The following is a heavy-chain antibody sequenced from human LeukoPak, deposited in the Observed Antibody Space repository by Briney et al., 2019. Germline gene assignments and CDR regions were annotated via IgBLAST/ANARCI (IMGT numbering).Heavy chain of an antibody. CDR2: INPIFGTA. CDR1: GGTFSNYD. D-gene: IGHD6-13*01. J-gene: IGHJ1*01. V-gene: IGHV1-69*05. CDR3: ASPLIAAAGTGYFQH. Sequence: GSSVKVSCKASGGTFSNYDISWVRQAPGQGLEWMGGINPIFGTANYAQKFQGRVTITTDESTTTAYMELSSLRSEDTDVYYCASPLIAAAGTGYFQHWGQGTLVTVSS.